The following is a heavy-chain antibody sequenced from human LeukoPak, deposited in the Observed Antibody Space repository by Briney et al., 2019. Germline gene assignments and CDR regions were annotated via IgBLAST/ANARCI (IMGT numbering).Heavy chain of an antibody. CDR1: GFTVSNYY. V-gene: IGHV3-53*01. J-gene: IGHJ4*02. Sequence: SGGSLRLSCAASGFTVSNYYMSWVRQAPGKGLEWVSIIYRGGSTHYSDSVKGRFTISRDNSKNTLYLQINSLRAEDTAVYYCARGLNTYGSSGFYLFWGQGTLVTVSS. D-gene: IGHD3-22*01. CDR2: IYRGGST. CDR3: ARGLNTYGSSGFYLF.